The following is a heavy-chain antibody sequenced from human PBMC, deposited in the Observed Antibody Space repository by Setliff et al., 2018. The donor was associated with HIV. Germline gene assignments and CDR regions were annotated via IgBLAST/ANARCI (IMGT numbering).Heavy chain of an antibody. CDR3: SRATTHYVGNKKSSGPDAFDI. D-gene: IGHD3-16*01. V-gene: IGHV4-59*01. J-gene: IGHJ3*02. Sequence: PSETLSLTCIVSSGSLSTYYWTWIRHPPGHGLEYIGYIYYTGRADYNPSLNGRVTISIDMSKSQFSLKHNSCTAADTAVYYCSRATTHYVGNKKSSGPDAFDIWGQGTVVTVSS. CDR2: IYYTGRA. CDR1: SGSLSTYY.